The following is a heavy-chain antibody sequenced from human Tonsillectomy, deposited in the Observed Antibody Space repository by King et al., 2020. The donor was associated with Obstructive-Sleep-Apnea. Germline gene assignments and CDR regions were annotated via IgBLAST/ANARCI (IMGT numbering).Heavy chain of an antibody. D-gene: IGHD4-23*01. V-gene: IGHV1-69*10. CDR1: GGTFSSYA. CDR2: IIPIVGIA. CDR3: AREVIGGGNRLYGMDV. Sequence: QLVQSGAEVKKPGSSVKVSCKASGGTFSSYAISWVRQAPGQGLEWMGGIIPIVGIANYAEKFQGRVTINADKSPSTANMELSSLRSEDTAVYYWAREVIGGGNRLYGMDVWGQGTTVTVSS. J-gene: IGHJ6*02.